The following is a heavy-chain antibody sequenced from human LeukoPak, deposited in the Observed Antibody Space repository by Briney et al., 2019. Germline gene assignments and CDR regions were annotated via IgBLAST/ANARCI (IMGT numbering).Heavy chain of an antibody. CDR1: GFTFSSYA. D-gene: IGHD1-26*01. Sequence: PGGSLRLSCAASGFTFSSYAMSWVRQAPGKGLEWVAVISYDGSNKYYADSVKGRFTISRDNSKNTLYLQMNSLRAEDTAVYYCAKVGIVGATWGYFDYWGQGTLVTVSS. CDR3: AKVGIVGATWGYFDY. CDR2: ISYDGSNK. V-gene: IGHV3-30*18. J-gene: IGHJ4*02.